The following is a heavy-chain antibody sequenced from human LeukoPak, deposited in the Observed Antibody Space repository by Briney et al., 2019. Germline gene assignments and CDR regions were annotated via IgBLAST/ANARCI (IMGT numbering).Heavy chain of an antibody. CDR2: ISTSGSTI. J-gene: IGHJ4*02. V-gene: IGHV3-48*03. CDR1: GFTFSSYE. Sequence: GGSLRLSCAASGFTFSSYEMNWVRQAPGKGLEWVSYISTSGSTIYYVDSVKGRFTISRDNAKNSLYLQMNSLRAEDTAVYYCASKYNSSWDGDYWGQGTLVTVSS. D-gene: IGHD6-13*01. CDR3: ASKYNSSWDGDY.